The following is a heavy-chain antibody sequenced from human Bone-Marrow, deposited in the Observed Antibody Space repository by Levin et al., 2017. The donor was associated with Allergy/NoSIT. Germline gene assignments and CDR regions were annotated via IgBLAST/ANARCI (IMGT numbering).Heavy chain of an antibody. CDR2: IGTAGDT. J-gene: IGHJ3*02. CDR3: AREGGSDHAFDI. Sequence: GESLKISCAASGFTFSSYDMHWVRQATGKGLEWVSAIGTAGDTYYPGSVKGRFTISRENAKNSLYLQMNSLRAGDTAVYYCAREGGSDHAFDIWGQGTMVTVSS. D-gene: IGHD3-16*01. CDR1: GFTFSSYD. V-gene: IGHV3-13*01.